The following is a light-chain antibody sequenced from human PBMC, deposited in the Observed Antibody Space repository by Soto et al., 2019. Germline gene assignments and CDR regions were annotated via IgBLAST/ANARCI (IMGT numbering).Light chain of an antibody. CDR2: AAS. CDR3: QQLNSYPIT. J-gene: IGKJ5*01. Sequence: DTQLTQSPSFLSASVGDRDTITCRASQGISSYLAWYQQKPGKAPKLLIYAASTLQSGVPSRFSGSGSGTEFTLTISSLQPEDFATYYCQQLNSYPITFGQGTRLEI. CDR1: QGISSY. V-gene: IGKV1-9*01.